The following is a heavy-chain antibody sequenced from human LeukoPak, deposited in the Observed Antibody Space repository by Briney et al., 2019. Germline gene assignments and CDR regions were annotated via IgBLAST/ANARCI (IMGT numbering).Heavy chain of an antibody. Sequence: GGSLRLSCAASGFTFSSYAMHWVRQAPGKGMECVAVISYDGSNKYYADSVKGRFTISRDNSKNTLYLQMNSLRAEDTAVYYCARGSNYGDYYYYFDYWGQGTLVTVSS. D-gene: IGHD4-17*01. CDR1: GFTFSSYA. J-gene: IGHJ4*02. V-gene: IGHV3-30-3*01. CDR3: ARGSNYGDYYYYFDY. CDR2: ISYDGSNK.